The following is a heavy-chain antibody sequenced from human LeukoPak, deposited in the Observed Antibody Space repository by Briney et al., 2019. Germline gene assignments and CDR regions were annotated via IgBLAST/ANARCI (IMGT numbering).Heavy chain of an antibody. Sequence: GGSLRLSCAASGFTFSSYAMSWVRQAPGEGLEWVSVIYTGGSTYYADSVKGRFTISRDNSKNTLYLQMNSLRAEDTAVYYCARDVTTTRYYYYYMDVWGKGTTVTVSS. CDR2: IYTGGST. CDR1: GFTFSSYA. D-gene: IGHD1-1*01. V-gene: IGHV3-66*02. J-gene: IGHJ6*03. CDR3: ARDVTTTRYYYYYMDV.